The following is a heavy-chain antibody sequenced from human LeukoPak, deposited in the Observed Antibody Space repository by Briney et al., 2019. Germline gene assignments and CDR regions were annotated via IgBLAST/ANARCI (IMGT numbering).Heavy chain of an antibody. V-gene: IGHV4-38-2*02. J-gene: IGHJ5*02. CDR3: ARDLAVAAGRWFDP. Sequence: YPSETLSLTCAVSGYSISSGYYWGWIRQPPGKGLEWIGRIYHSGSTYYNPSLKSRVTISVDTSKNQFSLKLSSVTAADTAVYYCARDLAVAAGRWFDPWGQGTLVTVSS. CDR1: GYSISSGYY. CDR2: IYHSGST. D-gene: IGHD6-19*01.